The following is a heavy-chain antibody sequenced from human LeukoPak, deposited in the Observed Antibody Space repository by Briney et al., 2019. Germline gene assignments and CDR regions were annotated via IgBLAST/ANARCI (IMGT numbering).Heavy chain of an antibody. CDR2: ISYDGSNK. CDR3: ARGARRGDDYGGFFDY. Sequence: GGSLRLSCAASGFTFSSFPMHWVRQAPGKGLEWVALISYDGSNKYYADSVKGRFTISRDNSKNTLYLQMNSLRAEDTAVYYCARGARRGDDYGGFFDYWGQGTLVTVSS. V-gene: IGHV3-30*04. CDR1: GFTFSSFP. D-gene: IGHD4-23*01. J-gene: IGHJ4*02.